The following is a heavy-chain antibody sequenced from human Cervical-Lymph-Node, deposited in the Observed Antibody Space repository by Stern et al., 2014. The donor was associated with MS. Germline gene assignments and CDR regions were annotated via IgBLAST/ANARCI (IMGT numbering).Heavy chain of an antibody. D-gene: IGHD3-16*01. CDR3: ARGRDDLPDY. CDR1: GGSISSYY. Sequence: QVQLQESGPGLVKPSETLSLTCTVSGGSISSYYWSWIRQPPGKGLEWIGYIYYSGITNYNPSLKRRVTISVDTSKNQFSLKLSSVTAADTAVYYCARGRDDLPDYWGQGTLVTVSS. V-gene: IGHV4-59*01. CDR2: IYYSGIT. J-gene: IGHJ4*02.